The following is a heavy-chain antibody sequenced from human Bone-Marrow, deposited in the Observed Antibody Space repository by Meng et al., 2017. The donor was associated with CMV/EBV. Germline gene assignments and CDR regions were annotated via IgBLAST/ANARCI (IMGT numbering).Heavy chain of an antibody. CDR1: GFTFSSYA. D-gene: IGHD2-2*01. V-gene: IGHV3-30*04. CDR3: ARGWAWYQLPGGDAFDI. Sequence: LSLTCAASGFTFSSYAMHWVRQAPGKGLEWVAVISYDGSNKYYADSVKGRFTISRDNSKNTLYLQMNSLRAEYTAVYYCARGWAWYQLPGGDAFDIWGQGTMVTV. J-gene: IGHJ3*02. CDR2: ISYDGSNK.